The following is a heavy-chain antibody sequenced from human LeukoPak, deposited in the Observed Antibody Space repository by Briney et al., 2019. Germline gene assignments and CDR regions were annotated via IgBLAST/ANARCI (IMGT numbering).Heavy chain of an antibody. CDR2: ISAYNGNT. D-gene: IGHD6-19*01. Sequence: ASVKVSCKASGYTFTSYGISWVRQAPGQGLEWTGWISAYNGNTNYAQKLQGRVTMTTDTSTSTAYMELRSLRSDDTAVYYCAREYSSGWYGRFDPWGQGTLVTVSS. CDR3: AREYSSGWYGRFDP. J-gene: IGHJ5*02. CDR1: GYTFTSYG. V-gene: IGHV1-18*01.